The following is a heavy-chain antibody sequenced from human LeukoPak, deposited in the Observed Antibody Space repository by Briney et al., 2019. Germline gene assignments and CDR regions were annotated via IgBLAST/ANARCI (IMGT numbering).Heavy chain of an antibody. CDR2: IYYSGST. CDR1: GGSISSSSYY. V-gene: IGHV4-39*07. J-gene: IGHJ6*03. CDR3: ASLQSWLGWLRGDYYYYYMDV. D-gene: IGHD3-3*01. Sequence: SETLSLTCTVSGGSISSSSYYWGWIRQPPGKGLEWIGSIYYSGSTYYNPSLKSRVTISVDTSKNQFSLKLSSVTAADTAVYYCASLQSWLGWLRGDYYYYYMDVWGKGTTVTVSS.